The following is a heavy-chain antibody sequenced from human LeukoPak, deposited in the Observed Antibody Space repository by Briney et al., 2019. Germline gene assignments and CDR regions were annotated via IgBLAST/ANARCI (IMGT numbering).Heavy chain of an antibody. CDR2: IYYSGST. V-gene: IGHV4-59*01. J-gene: IGHJ4*02. Sequence: PSETLSLTCAVYGGSFSGYYWSWIRQPPGKGLEWIGYIYYSGSTNYNPSLKSRVTISVDTSKNQFSLKLSSVTAADTAVYYCARVYGGSSGYLDYWGQGTLVTVSS. CDR1: GGSFSGYY. CDR3: ARVYGGSSGYLDY. D-gene: IGHD3-22*01.